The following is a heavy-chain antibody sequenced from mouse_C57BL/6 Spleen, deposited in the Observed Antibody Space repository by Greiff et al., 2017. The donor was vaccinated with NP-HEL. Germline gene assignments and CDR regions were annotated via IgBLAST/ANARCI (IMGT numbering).Heavy chain of an antibody. CDR3: ASITTVVAGALYAMDY. D-gene: IGHD1-1*01. CDR1: GFTFSSYG. V-gene: IGHV5-6*02. CDR2: ISSGGSYT. Sequence: EVKLVESGGDLVKPGGSLKLSCAASGFTFSSYGMSWVRQTPDKRLEWVATISSGGSYTYYPDSVKGRFTISRDNAKNTLYLQMSSLKSEDTAMYYCASITTVVAGALYAMDYWGQGTSVTVSS. J-gene: IGHJ4*01.